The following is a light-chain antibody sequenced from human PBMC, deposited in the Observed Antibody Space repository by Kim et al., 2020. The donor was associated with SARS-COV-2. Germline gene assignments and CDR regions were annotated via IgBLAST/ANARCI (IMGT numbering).Light chain of an antibody. Sequence: SVSPGQTATITCSGDDLGNKFVCWYRQKPGQSTVLVMYEDVKRPSGIPERFSGSNSGNTATLTISGTQAMDEAEYYCQAWDSSRYVFGAGTKVTVL. CDR1: DLGNKF. J-gene: IGLJ1*01. V-gene: IGLV3-1*01. CDR3: QAWDSSRYV. CDR2: EDV.